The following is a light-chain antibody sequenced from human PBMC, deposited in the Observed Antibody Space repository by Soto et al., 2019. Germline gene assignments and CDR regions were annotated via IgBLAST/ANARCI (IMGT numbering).Light chain of an antibody. Sequence: QSALTQPASVSGSPGQSITISCTGTISDVGGYNYVSWYQHHPGTAPKLVIFEVTNRPSGVSDRFSGSRSGNTASLTISGLQAEDEADYYCFSFTASNSRVFGSVTKLTVL. CDR2: EVT. J-gene: IGLJ1*01. CDR1: ISDVGGYNY. CDR3: FSFTASNSRV. V-gene: IGLV2-14*01.